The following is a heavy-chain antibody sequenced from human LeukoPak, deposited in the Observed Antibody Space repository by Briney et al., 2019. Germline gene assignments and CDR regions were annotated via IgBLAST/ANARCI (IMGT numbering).Heavy chain of an antibody. CDR2: IKQDGSEK. CDR1: GFTFSSYW. V-gene: IGHV3-7*01. CDR3: ARVMSASVWRSYGSYYYYYYMDI. Sequence: LPGGSLRPSCAASGFTFSSYWMSWVRQAPGKGLEWVANIKQDGSEKYSVDSVKGRFTISRDNAKNSLYMQMNSLRAEDTAVYYCARVMSASVWRSYGSYYYYYYMDIWGKGTTVTVSS. J-gene: IGHJ6*03. D-gene: IGHD3-16*01.